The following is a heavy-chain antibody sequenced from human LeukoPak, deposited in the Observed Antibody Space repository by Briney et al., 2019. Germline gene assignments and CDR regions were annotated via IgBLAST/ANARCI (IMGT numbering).Heavy chain of an antibody. CDR3: ARGYDSSGYYEY. CDR1: GGSFRGYY. CDR2: INHSGST. Sequence: SETLSLTCAVYGGSFRGYYWSWIRQPPGKGLEWIGEINHSGSTNYNPSLKSRVTISVDTSKNQFSLKLSSVTAADTAVYYCARGYDSSGYYEYWGQGTLVTVSS. J-gene: IGHJ4*02. V-gene: IGHV4-34*01. D-gene: IGHD3-22*01.